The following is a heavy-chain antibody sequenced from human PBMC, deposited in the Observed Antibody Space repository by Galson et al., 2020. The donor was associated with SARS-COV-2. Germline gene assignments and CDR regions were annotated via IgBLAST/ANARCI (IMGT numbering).Heavy chain of an antibody. Sequence: GESLKISCAASGFNLNYYDMQWVRQAPGKGLEWVAVISYDGSNKYYADSVKGRFTISRDNSKNTLYLQMSSLRVEDTAVYYCARDAGCSSCSHYYYYAMDVWGQGTTVTVSS. CDR2: ISYDGSNK. J-gene: IGHJ6*02. CDR1: GFNLNYYD. V-gene: IGHV3-30*19. CDR3: ARDAGCSSCSHYYYYAMDV. D-gene: IGHD6-13*01.